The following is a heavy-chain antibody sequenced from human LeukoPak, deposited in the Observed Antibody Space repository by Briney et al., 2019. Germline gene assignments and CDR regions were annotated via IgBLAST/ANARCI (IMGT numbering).Heavy chain of an antibody. D-gene: IGHD6-13*01. Sequence: GASVTVSCKASGYTFTSYGISWVRQAPGQGLEWMGWISAYNGNTNYAQKLQGRVTMTTDTSTSTAYMELRSLRSDDTAVYYCARGRVTLAAAGTRNWFDPWGQGTLVTVSS. CDR2: ISAYNGNT. CDR1: GYTFTSYG. J-gene: IGHJ5*02. V-gene: IGHV1-18*04. CDR3: ARGRVTLAAAGTRNWFDP.